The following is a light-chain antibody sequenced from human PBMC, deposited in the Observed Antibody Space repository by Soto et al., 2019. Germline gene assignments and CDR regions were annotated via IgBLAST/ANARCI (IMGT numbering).Light chain of an antibody. CDR3: QQYGRSPPWT. V-gene: IGKV3-20*01. CDR2: AAS. CDR1: RSVTSNY. Sequence: IVLTQSPGTLSLSPGQRATLSCRASRSVTSNYVAWYQQKPGQAPRLLIYAASTRATGIPDRFSGSGTGTDFTLTSDILEPGDCAVYHCQQYGRSPPWTFGQGPKVELK. J-gene: IGKJ1*01.